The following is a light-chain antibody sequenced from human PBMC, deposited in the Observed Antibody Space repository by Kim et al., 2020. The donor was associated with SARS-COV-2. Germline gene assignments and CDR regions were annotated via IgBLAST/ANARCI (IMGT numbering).Light chain of an antibody. CDR1: SGSIASNY. CDR3: QSYHSGNSWV. V-gene: IGLV6-57*04. J-gene: IGLJ3*02. CDR2: EDN. Sequence: NFMLTQPHSVSESPGKTVNISCTRSSGSIASNYVQWYQQRPGSAPTTVIYEDNQRPSGVPNRFSGSIDSSSNSASLTISGLKTEDEADYYCQSYHSGNSWVFGGGTQLTVL.